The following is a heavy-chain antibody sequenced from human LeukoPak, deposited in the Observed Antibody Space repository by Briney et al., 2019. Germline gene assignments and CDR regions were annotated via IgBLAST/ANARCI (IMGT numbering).Heavy chain of an antibody. V-gene: IGHV3-73*01. CDR1: GFTFSGSA. CDR3: ARDPRENWGSEYSFFDP. Sequence: PGGSLRLSCAASGFTFSGSAMHWVRQASGKGLEWVGRIRSKANSYATAYAASVKGRFTISRDDSKNTAYLQMNSLKTEDTAVYYCARDPRENWGSEYSFFDPWGQGTLVTVSS. CDR2: IRSKANSYAT. D-gene: IGHD7-27*01. J-gene: IGHJ5*02.